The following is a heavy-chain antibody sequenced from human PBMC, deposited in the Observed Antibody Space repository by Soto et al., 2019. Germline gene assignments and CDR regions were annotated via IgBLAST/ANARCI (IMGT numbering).Heavy chain of an antibody. J-gene: IGHJ3*02. CDR1: GFTFSSYW. CDR3: ASLKLGIDAFDI. D-gene: IGHD7-27*01. Sequence: GGSLRLSCAASGFTFSSYWMSWVRQAPGKGLEWVANIKQDGSETYYVDSVKGRFTISRDNAKNSLYLQMNSLRAEDTAVYYCASLKLGIDAFDIWGQGTMVTVSS. CDR2: IKQDGSET. V-gene: IGHV3-7*03.